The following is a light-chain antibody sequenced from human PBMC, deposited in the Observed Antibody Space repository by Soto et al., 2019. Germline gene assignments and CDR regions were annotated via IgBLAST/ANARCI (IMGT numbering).Light chain of an antibody. CDR1: RNVSIY. J-gene: IGKJ5*01. V-gene: IGKV1-39*01. CDR3: QQRYKMTS. Sequence: EIPLTQSPSSLVASVGDRLTLTCRASRNVSIYLNWYQHKPGKGPTLLIHATSNLQIGVPSRFSGSGSEREFTLTISSLEPEDVGTYYCQQRYKMTSFGQGTRLVIK. CDR2: ATS.